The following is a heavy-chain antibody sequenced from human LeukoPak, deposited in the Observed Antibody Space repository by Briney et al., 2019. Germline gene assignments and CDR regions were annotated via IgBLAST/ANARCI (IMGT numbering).Heavy chain of an antibody. CDR3: ASRSIVGNWLDP. CDR2: IIPILGTA. CDR1: GGTFSSYA. Sequence: SVKVSCKASGGTFSSYAISWVRQAPGQGLEWMGGIIPILGTANYAQKFQGRVTITADESTSTAYMELSSLRSENTAVYYCASRSIVGNWLDPWGQGTLVTVSS. V-gene: IGHV1-69*13. D-gene: IGHD1-26*01. J-gene: IGHJ5*02.